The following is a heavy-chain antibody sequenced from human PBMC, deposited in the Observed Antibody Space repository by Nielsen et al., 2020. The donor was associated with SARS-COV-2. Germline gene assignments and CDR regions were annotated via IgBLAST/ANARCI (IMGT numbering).Heavy chain of an antibody. Sequence: GESLKISCAASGFTFSSYAMHWVRQAPGKGLEWVAVISYDGSNKYYADSVKGRFTISRDNSKNTLYLQMNSLRAEDTAVYYCARDRVLPPRAAFDIWGQGTMVTVSS. V-gene: IGHV3-30-3*01. J-gene: IGHJ3*02. CDR3: ARDRVLPPRAAFDI. CDR1: GFTFSSYA. CDR2: ISYDGSNK.